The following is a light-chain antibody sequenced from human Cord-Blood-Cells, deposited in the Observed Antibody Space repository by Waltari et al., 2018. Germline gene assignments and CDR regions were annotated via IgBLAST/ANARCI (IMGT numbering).Light chain of an antibody. V-gene: IGKV3-11*01. CDR1: QSVSSY. J-gene: IGKJ4*01. Sequence: EIVLTQSPATLSLSPGERATLSCRASQSVSSYLAWYQQKPGQAPRLLIYDASNRATGIPARFSGSGSGTDFTLTISSLEPEDFAVYYCQQRSNWPRALTFGGGTKEEIK. CDR3: QQRSNWPRALT. CDR2: DAS.